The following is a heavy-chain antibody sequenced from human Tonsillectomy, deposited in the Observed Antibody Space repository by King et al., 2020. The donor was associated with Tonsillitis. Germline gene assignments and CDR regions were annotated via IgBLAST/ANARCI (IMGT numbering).Heavy chain of an antibody. D-gene: IGHD3-3*01. CDR2: IYYSGST. J-gene: IGHJ6*03. CDR3: ARSPLETHYYFYYMDV. V-gene: IGHV4-59*01. CDR1: GGSISNYY. Sequence: QMQLQESGPGLVKPSETLSLTCTVSGGSISNYYWSWIRQPPGKGLEWIGYIYYSGSTYYNSSLKSRVTISVDTSKNQFSLKLNSVTAADTAVYYCARSPLETHYYFYYMDVWGKGTTVTVSS.